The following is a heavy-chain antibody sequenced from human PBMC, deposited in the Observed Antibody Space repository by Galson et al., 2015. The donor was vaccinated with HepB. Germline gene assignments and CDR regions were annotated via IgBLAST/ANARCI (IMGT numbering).Heavy chain of an antibody. Sequence: VKVSCKASGYTFTSYDINWVRQATGQGLEWMGWMNPNSGNTGYAQKFQGRVTMTRNTSISTAYMELSSLRSEDTAVYYCARGEYSSSWYYFDYWGQGTLVTVSS. J-gene: IGHJ4*02. D-gene: IGHD6-13*01. CDR1: GYTFTSYD. CDR3: ARGEYSSSWYYFDY. CDR2: MNPNSGNT. V-gene: IGHV1-8*01.